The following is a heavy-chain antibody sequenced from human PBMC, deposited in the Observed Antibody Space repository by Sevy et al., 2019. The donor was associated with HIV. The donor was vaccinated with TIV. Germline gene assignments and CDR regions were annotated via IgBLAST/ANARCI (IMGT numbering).Heavy chain of an antibody. CDR2: ISYDGCTE. D-gene: IGHD2-21*01. CDR3: ARVSGYDPYFVVGAY. Sequence: GESLKISCAASRFTFSTYAMHWVRQAPGKGLEWVAVISYDGCTEYHADSVKGRFTISRDNSKNTLYLQLNTLRVEDTAVYYCARVSGYDPYFVVGAYWGQGTLVTVSS. J-gene: IGHJ4*02. CDR1: RFTFSTYA. V-gene: IGHV3-30-3*01.